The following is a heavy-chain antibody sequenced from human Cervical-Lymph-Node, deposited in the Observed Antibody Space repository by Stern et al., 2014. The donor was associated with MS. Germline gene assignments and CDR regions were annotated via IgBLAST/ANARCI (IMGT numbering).Heavy chain of an antibody. CDR3: SEAKVLPSPSRPFAY. V-gene: IGHV4-39*01. Sequence: MQLVESGPGLVKPSETLSLTCSVSGDSLNRRSYYWGWIRQSPGKGLEWIGSISYRGTANYNPSLKSRVSIPADTSKRQFSLKLPAVTAADTAIYYCSEAKVLPSPSRPFAYWGQGTLVTVSS. CDR1: GDSLNRRSYY. CDR2: ISYRGTA. J-gene: IGHJ4*02.